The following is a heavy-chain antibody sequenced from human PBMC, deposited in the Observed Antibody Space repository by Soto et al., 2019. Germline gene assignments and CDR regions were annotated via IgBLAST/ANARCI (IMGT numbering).Heavy chain of an antibody. CDR2: IIPILGIA. CDR3: ARDHGGSNRRDY. Sequence: QVQLVQSGAEVKKPGSSVKVSCKASGGTFSSYTISWVRKAPGQGLEWMGRIIPILGIANYAQKFQGRVTITADKSTSTAYMELSSLRSEDTAVYYCARDHGGSNRRDYWGQGTLVTVSS. CDR1: GGTFSSYT. J-gene: IGHJ4*02. D-gene: IGHD2-15*01. V-gene: IGHV1-69*08.